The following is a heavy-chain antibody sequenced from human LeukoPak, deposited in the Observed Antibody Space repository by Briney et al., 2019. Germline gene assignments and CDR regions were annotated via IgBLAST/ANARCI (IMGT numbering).Heavy chain of an antibody. CDR3: ARFNGRGVSNDY. V-gene: IGHV1-8*02. J-gene: IGHJ4*02. CDR1: GGTFSSYA. D-gene: IGHD3-10*01. Sequence: VKVSCKASGGTFSSYAINWVRQATGQGLEWMGWMNPNSGNTGYAQKFQGRVTMTRNTSISTAYMELSSLRSEDTAVYYCARFNGRGVSNDYWGQGTLVTVSA. CDR2: MNPNSGNT.